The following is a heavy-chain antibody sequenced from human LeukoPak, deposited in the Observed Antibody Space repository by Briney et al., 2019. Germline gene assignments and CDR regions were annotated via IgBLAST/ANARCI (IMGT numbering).Heavy chain of an antibody. V-gene: IGHV3-48*04. CDR3: ARDMGGYDSDAFDI. CDR1: GFTFSSYS. Sequence: GGSLRLSCAASGFTFSSYSMNWVRQAPGKGLEWVSYISSSSSTIYYADSVKGRFTISRDNAKNSLYLQMNSLRAEDTAVYYCARDMGGYDSDAFDIWGQGTMVTVSS. CDR2: ISSSSSTI. D-gene: IGHD5-12*01. J-gene: IGHJ3*02.